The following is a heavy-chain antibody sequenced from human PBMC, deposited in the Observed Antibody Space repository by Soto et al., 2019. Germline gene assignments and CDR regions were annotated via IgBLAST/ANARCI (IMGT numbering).Heavy chain of an antibody. V-gene: IGHV3-15*01. CDR3: TTSAPFDY. Sequence: EVQLVESGGGLVKPGGSLRLSCAASGFTFSNAWMSWVRQAPGKGLEWVVRIKSKTDGGTTDYAAPVKSRFTISRDDSKNTLYLQMNSLKPEDTDVYYCTTSAPFDYWGQGTLVTVSS. CDR1: GFTFSNAW. CDR2: IKSKTDGGTT. J-gene: IGHJ4*02.